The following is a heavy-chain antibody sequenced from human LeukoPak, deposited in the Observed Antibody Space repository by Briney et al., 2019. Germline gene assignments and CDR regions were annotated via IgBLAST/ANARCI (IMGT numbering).Heavy chain of an antibody. CDR2: ISWNSGSI. J-gene: IGHJ4*02. CDR1: WFPFFYYS. CDR3: AKDRTSWYYFDY. Sequence: APGLSCGAPWFPFFYYSLHLGRGDPGEGPGGGSGISWNSGSIGYADSVKGRFTISRDNSKNTLYLQMNSLRAEDTAVYYCAKDRTSWYYFDYWGQGTLVTVSS. V-gene: IGHV3-9*01.